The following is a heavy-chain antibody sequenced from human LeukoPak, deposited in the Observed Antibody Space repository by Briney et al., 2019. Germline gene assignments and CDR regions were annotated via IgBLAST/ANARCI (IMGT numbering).Heavy chain of an antibody. CDR1: GYILTGYY. CDR2: INPNGDGT. J-gene: IGHJ4*02. Sequence: VASVKVSCKASGYILTGYYLHWVRQAPGQGLEYMGWINPNGDGTKYAQKFQGRVTMTRDSSISTDYMELSRLTSDDTAVYYCAREPSNSGAFDYWGQGTLVTASS. D-gene: IGHD3-10*01. CDR3: AREPSNSGAFDY. V-gene: IGHV1-2*02.